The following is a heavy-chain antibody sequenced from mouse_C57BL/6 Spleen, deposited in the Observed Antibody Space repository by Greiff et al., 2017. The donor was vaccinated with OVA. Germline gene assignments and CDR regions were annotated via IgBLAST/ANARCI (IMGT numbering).Heavy chain of an antibody. V-gene: IGHV1-55*01. D-gene: IGHD1-1*01. CDR3: AGITTVVATDAMDY. CDR2: IYPGSGST. J-gene: IGHJ4*01. Sequence: QVQLKQPGAELVKPGASVKMSCKASGYTFTSYWITWVKQRPGQGLEWIGDIYPGSGSTNYNEKFKSKATLTVDTSSSTAYMQLSSLTSEDSAVYYCAGITTVVATDAMDYWGQGTSVTVSS. CDR1: GYTFTSYW.